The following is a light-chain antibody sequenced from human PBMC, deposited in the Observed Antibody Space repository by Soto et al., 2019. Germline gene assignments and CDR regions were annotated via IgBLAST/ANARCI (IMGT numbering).Light chain of an antibody. CDR3: QQYNNWPYT. Sequence: EIVMTQSPATLSVSPGERATLSCRASQSVSSNLACYQQKPGQAPRLLIYGASTGATGIPARFSGSRSGTEFTLTISSLQSEDFAVYYCQQYNNWPYTFGQGTKLEIK. V-gene: IGKV3-15*01. CDR2: GAS. J-gene: IGKJ2*01. CDR1: QSVSSN.